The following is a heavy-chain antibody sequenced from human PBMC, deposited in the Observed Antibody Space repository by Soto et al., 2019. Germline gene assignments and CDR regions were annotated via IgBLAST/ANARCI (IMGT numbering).Heavy chain of an antibody. CDR3: ARLVVVSPVANV. Sequence: QLQLQESGPGPVKPSGTLSLTCTVSGGAINTNNYYWGWVRQPPGKGLEWIGSVFYDGTTYYIPSLKSLVTISFATSRTQFSLKLNSVTAADTAVYYCARLVVVSPVANVWGPGSLVSVSS. J-gene: IGHJ4*02. CDR2: VFYDGTT. D-gene: IGHD2-2*01. V-gene: IGHV4-39*01. CDR1: GGAINTNNYY.